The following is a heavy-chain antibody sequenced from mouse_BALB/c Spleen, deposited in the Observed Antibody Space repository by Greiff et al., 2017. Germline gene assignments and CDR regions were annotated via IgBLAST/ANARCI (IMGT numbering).Heavy chain of an antibody. D-gene: IGHD2-4*01. CDR3: ARGGGYDYDG. V-gene: IGHV1-26*01. Sequence: VQLQQSGPELVKPGASVKISCKASGYTFTDYYMNWVKQSHGKSLEWIGLVNPNNGGTSYNQKFKGKATLTVDKSSSTAYMELRSLTSEDSAVYYCARGGGYDYDGWGQGTTLTVSS. CDR2: VNPNNGGT. CDR1: GYTFTDYY. J-gene: IGHJ2*01.